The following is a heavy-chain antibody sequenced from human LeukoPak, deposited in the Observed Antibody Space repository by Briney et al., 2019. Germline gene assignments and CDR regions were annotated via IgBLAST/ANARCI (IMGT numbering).Heavy chain of an antibody. D-gene: IGHD4/OR15-4a*01. V-gene: IGHV3-21*03. CDR2: IFSSSTYI. Sequence: GGSLRLSCAASGFAFNTYSMNWVRQAPGKGLEWVSFIFSSSTYIYYTDSVKGRFTISRDNARNSLYLQMDNLRAEDTGVYYCARRAGAYSHPYDYWGQGTLVTVSS. CDR3: ARRAGAYSHPYDY. J-gene: IGHJ4*02. CDR1: GFAFNTYS.